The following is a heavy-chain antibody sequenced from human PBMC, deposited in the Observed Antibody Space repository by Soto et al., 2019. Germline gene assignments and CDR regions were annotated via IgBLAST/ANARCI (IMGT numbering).Heavy chain of an antibody. D-gene: IGHD2-21*02. V-gene: IGHV1-69*01. Sequence: QVQLVQSGAEVKKPGSSVKVSCKASGDTDTNYVISWVRQAPGQGLEWMGGIFPKFGTTYSAQKLQDRLTNTADESTSTVYMQLSSLRLDDTAVYYCEAEMTVGKVSVVWGQGTKVTVSS. CDR3: EAEMTVGKVSVV. CDR1: GDTDTNYV. CDR2: IFPKFGTT. J-gene: IGHJ6*02.